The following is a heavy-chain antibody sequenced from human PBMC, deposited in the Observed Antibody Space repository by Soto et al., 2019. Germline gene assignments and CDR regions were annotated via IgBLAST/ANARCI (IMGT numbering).Heavy chain of an antibody. Sequence: EVQLVESGGGLVKPGGSLRLSCAASGFTFSSDSMNWVRQAPGKGLEWVSSISSRSSYIYYADSVKGRFTIYRDNAKNSRYLQMNSLRAEDTAVYYCARDITARGYYGMDVWGQGSTVTVSS. CDR2: ISSRSSYI. CDR1: GFTFSSDS. D-gene: IGHD1-20*01. V-gene: IGHV3-21*01. J-gene: IGHJ6*02. CDR3: ARDITARGYYGMDV.